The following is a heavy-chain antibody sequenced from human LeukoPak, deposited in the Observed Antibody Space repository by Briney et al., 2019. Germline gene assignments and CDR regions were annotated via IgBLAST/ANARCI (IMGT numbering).Heavy chain of an antibody. Sequence: ASVKVSCKASGYTFTSYGISWVRQAPGQGLEWMGWISAYNGNTNYAQKLQGRVTMTTGTSTSTAYMELRSLRSDDTAVYYCARSVAAAGPFDYWGQGTLVTVSS. D-gene: IGHD6-13*01. CDR3: ARSVAAAGPFDY. J-gene: IGHJ4*02. CDR2: ISAYNGNT. V-gene: IGHV1-18*01. CDR1: GYTFTSYG.